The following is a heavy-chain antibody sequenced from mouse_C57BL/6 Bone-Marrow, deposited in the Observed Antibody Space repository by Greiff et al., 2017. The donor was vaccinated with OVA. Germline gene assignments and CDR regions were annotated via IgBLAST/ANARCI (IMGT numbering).Heavy chain of an antibody. CDR1: GYTFTSYG. CDR2: IYPRSGNT. V-gene: IGHV1-81*01. D-gene: IGHD1-1*01. J-gene: IGHJ1*03. CDR3: ARELRTTYFDV. Sequence: VQLQQSGAELARPGASVKLSCKASGYTFTSYGISWVKQRTGQGLEWIGEIYPRSGNTYYNEKFKGKATLTTDKSSSTAYMELRSLTSEDSAVYFCARELRTTYFDVWGTGTTVTVSS.